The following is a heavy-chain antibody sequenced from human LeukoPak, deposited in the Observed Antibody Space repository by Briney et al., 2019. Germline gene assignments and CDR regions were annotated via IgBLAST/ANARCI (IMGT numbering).Heavy chain of an antibody. CDR3: ARGGDPISSWFDP. CDR2: IIPIFGTA. V-gene: IGHV1-69*13. CDR1: GGTFSSYA. D-gene: IGHD4-17*01. Sequence: ASVKVSCKASGGTFSSYAISWVRQPPGQGLEWMGGIIPIFGTANYAQKFQGRVTITADESTSTAYMELSSLRSEDTAVYYCARGGDPISSWFDPWGQGTLVTVSS. J-gene: IGHJ5*02.